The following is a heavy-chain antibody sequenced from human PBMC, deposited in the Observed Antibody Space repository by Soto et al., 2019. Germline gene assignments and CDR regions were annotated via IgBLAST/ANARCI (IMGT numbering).Heavy chain of an antibody. Sequence: GGSLRLSCAASGFSFSNHWMSWVRQAPGKGLEWVANLKPDGSQKWYVDSVKGRFAISRDNSKNSLFLQMNSLRADDTAVYYCARGASAYSYRSPPFDLWGQGTLVTGSS. CDR1: GFSFSNHW. J-gene: IGHJ4*02. D-gene: IGHD5-18*01. CDR2: LKPDGSQK. CDR3: ARGASAYSYRSPPFDL. V-gene: IGHV3-7*02.